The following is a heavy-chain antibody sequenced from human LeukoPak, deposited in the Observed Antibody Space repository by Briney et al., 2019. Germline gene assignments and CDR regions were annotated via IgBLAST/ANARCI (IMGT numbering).Heavy chain of an antibody. V-gene: IGHV1-2*06. CDR1: GYTFTGYY. CDR3: ARDPTYYYDSSGSPL. CDR2: INPNSGGT. J-gene: IGHJ4*02. Sequence: ASVKVSCKASGYTFTGYYMHWVRQAPGQGLEWMGRINPNSGGTNYAQKFQGRVTMTRDTSISTAYMELSRLRSDDTAVYYCARDPTYYYDSSGSPLWGQGTLVTVSS. D-gene: IGHD3-22*01.